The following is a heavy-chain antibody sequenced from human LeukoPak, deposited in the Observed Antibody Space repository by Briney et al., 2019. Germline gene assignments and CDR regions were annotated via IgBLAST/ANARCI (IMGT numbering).Heavy chain of an antibody. CDR1: GFTFSSYA. CDR3: ARDRTTFGVESVFDP. J-gene: IGHJ5*02. Sequence: GGSLRLSCAASGFTFSSYAMTWVRQAPGKGLEWVAVISYDGSNKYYADSVKGRFTISRDNSKNTLYLQMNSLRAEDTAVFYCARDRTTFGVESVFDPWGQGTLVTVSS. D-gene: IGHD3-3*01. V-gene: IGHV3-30*01. CDR2: ISYDGSNK.